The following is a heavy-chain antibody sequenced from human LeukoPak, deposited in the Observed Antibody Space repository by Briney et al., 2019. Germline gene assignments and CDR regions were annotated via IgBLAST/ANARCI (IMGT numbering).Heavy chain of an antibody. Sequence: GGSLRLSCAASGFTFSSNYMSWVRQAPGKGLEWVSVIYSGGSTYYADSVKGRFTISRDNSKNTLYLQMNSLRAEDTAVYYCARASRVTVFDYWGQGTLVTVSS. V-gene: IGHV3-66*01. CDR3: ARASRVTVFDY. CDR2: IYSGGST. J-gene: IGHJ4*02. CDR1: GFTFSSNY. D-gene: IGHD5-18*01.